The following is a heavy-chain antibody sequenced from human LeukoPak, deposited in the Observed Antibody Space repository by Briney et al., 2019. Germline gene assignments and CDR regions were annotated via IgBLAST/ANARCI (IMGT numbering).Heavy chain of an antibody. V-gene: IGHV4-39*07. J-gene: IGHJ6*03. CDR1: GGSINNSNSY. Sequence: SETLSLTCTVSGGSINNSNSYWGWLRQPPGKRLEWIGTISYSGNTYYKPPLKSRVTISVDTSKNQFSLKLNSVTAADSAVYFCASPKRRYYYYMDVWGKGTTVTVSS. CDR3: ASPKRRYYYYMDV. CDR2: ISYSGNT.